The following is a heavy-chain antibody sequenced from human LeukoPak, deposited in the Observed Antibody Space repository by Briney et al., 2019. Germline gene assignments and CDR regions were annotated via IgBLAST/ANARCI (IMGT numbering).Heavy chain of an antibody. CDR2: ISWNSGSI. V-gene: IGHV3-9*01. D-gene: IGHD2-2*01. CDR3: AKGYCSSTICYDDY. CDR1: GFTFDDYA. J-gene: IGHJ4*02. Sequence: PGGSLRLSCAASGFTFDDYAMHWVRQAPGQGLEGVSGISWNSGSIGYADSVKGRFTISRDNAKNSLYLQMNSLRAEDTALYYCAKGYCSSTICYDDYWGQGTLATVSS.